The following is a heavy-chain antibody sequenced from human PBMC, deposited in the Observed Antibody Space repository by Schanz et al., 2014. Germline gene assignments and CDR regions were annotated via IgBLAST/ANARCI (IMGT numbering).Heavy chain of an antibody. V-gene: IGHV3-72*01. CDR1: GFTFSDHY. Sequence: VQLVESGGGVVQPGRSLRLSCAASGFTFSDHYMDWVRQAPGKGLEWVGRITNKPNNYNTEYAASVKGRFTISRDDSRNSLYLQISSLKTEDTAVYYCVRLDVHDYWGQGSLVTVSS. CDR2: ITNKPNNYNT. CDR3: VRLDVHDY. D-gene: IGHD3-16*01. J-gene: IGHJ4*02.